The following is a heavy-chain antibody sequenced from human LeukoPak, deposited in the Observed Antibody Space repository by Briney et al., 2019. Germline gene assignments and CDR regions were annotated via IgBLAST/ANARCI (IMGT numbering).Heavy chain of an antibody. J-gene: IGHJ4*02. Sequence: GGSLRLSCAASGFTFSSYSMNWVRQAPGKGLEWVSSISSSSSYIYYADSVKGRFTISRDNAKNSLYLQMNSLRAEDTAVYYCARTPLCSYGFVFGDYWGQGTLVTVSS. V-gene: IGHV3-21*01. CDR3: ARTPLCSYGFVFGDY. CDR2: ISSSSSYI. D-gene: IGHD5-18*01. CDR1: GFTFSSYS.